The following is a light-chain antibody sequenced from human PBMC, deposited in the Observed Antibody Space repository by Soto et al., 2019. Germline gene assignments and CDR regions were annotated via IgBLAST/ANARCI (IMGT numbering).Light chain of an antibody. CDR2: EVN. J-gene: IGLJ1*01. CDR3: SSYSISTAYL. V-gene: IGLV2-14*01. Sequence: QSVLTQPASVSGSPGQSITISCTGTSSDVGGYDYVSWYQLHPGKAPKLMVFEVNNRPSGVSYRFSGSKSGNTASLTISGLQAEDEADYFCSSYSISTAYLFGTGTKVPLL. CDR1: SSDVGGYDY.